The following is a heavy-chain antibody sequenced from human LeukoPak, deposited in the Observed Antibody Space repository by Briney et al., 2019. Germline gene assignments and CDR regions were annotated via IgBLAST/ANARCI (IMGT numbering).Heavy chain of an antibody. CDR3: AREAEYYYDSSGYLYYYGMDV. CDR2: ISYDGSNK. J-gene: IGHJ6*02. D-gene: IGHD3-22*01. V-gene: IGHV3-30-3*01. Sequence: GGSLRLSCTASGFTFSNFWMGWVRQAPGKGLEWVAVISYDGSNKYYADSVKGRFTISRDNSKNTLYLQMNSLRAEDTAVYYCAREAEYYYDSSGYLYYYGMDVWGQGTTVTVSS. CDR1: GFTFSNFW.